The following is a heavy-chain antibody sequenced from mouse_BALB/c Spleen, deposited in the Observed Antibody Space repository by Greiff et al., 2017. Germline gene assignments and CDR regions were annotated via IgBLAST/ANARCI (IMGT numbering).Heavy chain of an antibody. Sequence: EVMLVESGGGLVKPGGSLKLSCAASGFTFSSYAMSWVRQTPEKRLEWVASISSGGSTYYPDSVKGRFTISRDNARNILYLQMSSLRSEDTAMYYCARGGVYGNYGYWYFDVWGAGTTVTVSS. J-gene: IGHJ1*01. V-gene: IGHV5-6-5*01. CDR2: ISSGGST. D-gene: IGHD2-1*01. CDR3: ARGGVYGNYGYWYFDV. CDR1: GFTFSSYA.